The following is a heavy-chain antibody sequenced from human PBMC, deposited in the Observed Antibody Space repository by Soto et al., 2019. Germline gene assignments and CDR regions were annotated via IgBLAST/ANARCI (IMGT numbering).Heavy chain of an antibody. V-gene: IGHV4-59*08. J-gene: IGHJ5*02. CDR3: ARTIAAAGAGWFDP. D-gene: IGHD6-13*01. Sequence: SETLSLTCTVSGGSISSYYWSWIRQPPGKGLEWIGYIYYSGSTNYNPSLKSRVTISVDTSKNQFSLKLSSVTAADTAVYYCARTIAAAGAGWFDPWGQGTLVTVSS. CDR2: IYYSGST. CDR1: GGSISSYY.